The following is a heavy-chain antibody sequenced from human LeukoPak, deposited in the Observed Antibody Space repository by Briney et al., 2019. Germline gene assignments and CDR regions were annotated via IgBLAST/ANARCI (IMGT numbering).Heavy chain of an antibody. D-gene: IGHD6-6*01. CDR3: ARGGAARLHFQN. Sequence: PSETLSLTCTVSGGSLSTYYWNWIRQPPGKRLEWIGYIYHSGSTNYNPSLQSRVTISVDTSKNQFSLNLNSVTAADTAVYYCARGGAARLHFQNWGQGTLVTVSS. CDR2: IYHSGST. CDR1: GGSLSTYY. J-gene: IGHJ1*01. V-gene: IGHV4-59*01.